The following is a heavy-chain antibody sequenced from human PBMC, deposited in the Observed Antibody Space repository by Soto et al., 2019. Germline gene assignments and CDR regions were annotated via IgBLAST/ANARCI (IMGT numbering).Heavy chain of an antibody. Sequence: GGSLRLSCAASGFTFGSYGMHRVRQAPGKGLEWVAVISYDGSNKYYADSVKGRFTISRDNSKNTLYLQLNSLRAEDTAVYYCAKEVLSAAAQDRDYWGQRTLVTVSS. J-gene: IGHJ4*02. CDR1: GFTFGSYG. V-gene: IGHV3-30*18. D-gene: IGHD6-13*01. CDR2: ISYDGSNK. CDR3: AKEVLSAAAQDRDY.